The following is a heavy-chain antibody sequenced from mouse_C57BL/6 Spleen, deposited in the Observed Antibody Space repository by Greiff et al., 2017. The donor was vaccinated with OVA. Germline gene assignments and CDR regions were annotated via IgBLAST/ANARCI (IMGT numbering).Heavy chain of an antibody. CDR1: GYTFTDYE. Sequence: QVQLQQSGAELVRPGASVTLSCKASGYTFTDYEMHWVKQTPVHGLEWIGAIDPETGGTAYNQKFKGKAIVTADKSSSTAYMELRSLTSEDSAVYYCTRGNDTWFAYWGQGTLVTVSA. J-gene: IGHJ3*01. CDR2: IDPETGGT. CDR3: TRGNDTWFAY. V-gene: IGHV1-15*01. D-gene: IGHD2-3*01.